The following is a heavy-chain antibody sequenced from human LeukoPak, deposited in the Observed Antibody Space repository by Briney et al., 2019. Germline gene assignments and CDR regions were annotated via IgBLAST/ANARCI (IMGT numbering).Heavy chain of an antibody. CDR2: FDPEDGET. V-gene: IGHV1-24*01. D-gene: IGHD3-3*01. J-gene: IGHJ4*02. CDR3: ARVARFLEWFPFDY. Sequence: ASVKVSCKVSGYTLTELSMHWVRQAPGKGLEWMGGFDPEDGETIYAQKLQGRVTITADESTSTAYMELSSLRSEDTAVYYCARVARFLEWFPFDYWGQGTLVTVSS. CDR1: GYTLTELS.